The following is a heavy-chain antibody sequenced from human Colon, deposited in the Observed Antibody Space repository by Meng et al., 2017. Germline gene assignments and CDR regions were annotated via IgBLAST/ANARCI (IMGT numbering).Heavy chain of an antibody. CDR1: GDSVSSNSYY. V-gene: IGHV4-31*03. CDR2: IYSGGIS. J-gene: IGHJ4*02. Sequence: HVQLQESGPRLVKPSQTLSRTCSGSGDSVSSNSYYWTWIRQHPGTGLEWIGYIYSGGISHYNPSLKSRITMSIDTSKNQFSLQLTSVTAADTAIYYCARDPLAVGPTDRGLDSWGQGTLVTVSS. CDR3: ARDPLAVGPTDRGLDS. D-gene: IGHD1-26*01.